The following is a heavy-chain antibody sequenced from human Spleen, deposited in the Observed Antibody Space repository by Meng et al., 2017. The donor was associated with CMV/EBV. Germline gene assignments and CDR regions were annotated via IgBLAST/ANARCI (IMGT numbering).Heavy chain of an antibody. CDR2: IRGSGGST. CDR3: AKALDFFPNYYYGMDV. D-gene: IGHD3-3*01. CDR1: GFTFSSYA. V-gene: IGHV3-23*01. J-gene: IGHJ6*02. Sequence: GGSLRLSCAASGFTFSSYAMSWVRQAPGKGLEWVSGIRGSGGSTHYADSVKGRFTISRDNSKNTLYLQMNSLRAEDTAVYYCAKALDFFPNYYYGMDVWGQGTTVTVSS.